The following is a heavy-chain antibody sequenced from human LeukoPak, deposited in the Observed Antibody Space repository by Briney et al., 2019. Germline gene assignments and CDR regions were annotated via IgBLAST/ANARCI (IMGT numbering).Heavy chain of an antibody. Sequence: GGSLRLSCAASGFSFSNYHMSWVRQAPGKGLEWVSAINPGGGSAYYADSVKGRFTISRDNPRNTLYLEMNSLRVEDTAIYYRARHDYGAFWGQGTLVTVSS. CDR2: INPGGGSA. V-gene: IGHV3-23*01. J-gene: IGHJ4*02. CDR3: ARHDYGAF. CDR1: GFSFSNYH. D-gene: IGHD4-17*01.